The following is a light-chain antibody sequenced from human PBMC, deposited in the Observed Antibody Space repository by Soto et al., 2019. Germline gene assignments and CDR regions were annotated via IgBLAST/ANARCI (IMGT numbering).Light chain of an antibody. V-gene: IGLV2-14*03. J-gene: IGLJ1*01. CDR1: SNDVGGYKY. CDR3: SSYSSNSNLSYV. CDR2: EVN. Sequence: QSVLTQPASVSGAPGQSITISCTGTSNDVGGYKYVSWYQQRPGTAPKLIMFEVNNRPSGVSDRFSGSRSDNTASLTISGLQAQDEADYYCSSYSSNSNLSYVFGTGTKVTVL.